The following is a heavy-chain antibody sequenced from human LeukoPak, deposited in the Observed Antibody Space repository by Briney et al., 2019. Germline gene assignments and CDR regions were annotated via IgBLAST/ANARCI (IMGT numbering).Heavy chain of an antibody. CDR2: ISYDGSNK. D-gene: IGHD3-3*01. V-gene: IGHV3-30*18. Sequence: PGGSLRLSCAASGFTFSSYGMHWVRQAPGKGLEWVXXISYDGSNKYYADSVKGRFTISRDNSKNTLYLQMNSLRAEDTAVYYCAKALLRFLEWFHGMDVWGQGTTVTVSS. CDR1: GFTFSSYG. CDR3: AKALLRFLEWFHGMDV. J-gene: IGHJ6*02.